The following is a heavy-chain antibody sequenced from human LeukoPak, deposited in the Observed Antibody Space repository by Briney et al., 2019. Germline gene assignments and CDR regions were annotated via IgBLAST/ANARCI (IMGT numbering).Heavy chain of an antibody. CDR3: AKFSGGYFRAFDI. CDR2: FHHTGRT. V-gene: IGHV4-38-2*02. D-gene: IGHD1-26*01. CDR1: GYSISSGYY. J-gene: IGHJ3*02. Sequence: SSETLSLTCTVSGYSISSGYYWDWTRPPPGKGLEWIETFHHTGRTDYNPSLKSRVTISVDTSKNQFSLKLNSVTAADTAMYYCAKFSGGYFRAFDIWGQGTMVTVSS.